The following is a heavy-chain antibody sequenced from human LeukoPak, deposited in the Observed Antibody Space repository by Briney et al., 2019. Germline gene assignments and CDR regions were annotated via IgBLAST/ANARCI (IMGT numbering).Heavy chain of an antibody. J-gene: IGHJ6*02. Sequence: SVKVSCKASGYTFTDYYIHWVRQAPGQGLEWMGGIIPIFGTANYAQKFQGRVTITADESTSTAYMELSSLRSEDTAVYYCARPGIAAADLIYYYYYGMDVWGQGTTVTVSS. CDR2: IIPIFGTA. V-gene: IGHV1-69*13. CDR1: GYTFTDYY. CDR3: ARPGIAAADLIYYYYYGMDV. D-gene: IGHD6-13*01.